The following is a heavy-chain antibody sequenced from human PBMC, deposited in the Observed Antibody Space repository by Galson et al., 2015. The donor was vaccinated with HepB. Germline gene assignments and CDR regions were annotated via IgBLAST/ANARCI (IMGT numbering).Heavy chain of an antibody. CDR2: IPVSGYST. Sequence: SLRLSCAASGFSFSSYALSWVRQAPGKGLEWVSVIPVSGYSTYYADSVKGRFTISRDNSKSTLFLQMNSLRAEDTAVYYCAKRHISGYSYFAYWGQGTLVTVSS. J-gene: IGHJ4*02. CDR1: GFSFSSYA. CDR3: AKRHISGYSYFAY. D-gene: IGHD3-22*01. V-gene: IGHV3-23*01.